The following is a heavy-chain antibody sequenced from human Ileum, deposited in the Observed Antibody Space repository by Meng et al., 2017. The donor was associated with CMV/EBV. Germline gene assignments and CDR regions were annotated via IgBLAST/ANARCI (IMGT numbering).Heavy chain of an antibody. V-gene: IGHV3-30-3*01. J-gene: IGHJ4*02. CDR3: ARDQGWFGDQYFDY. D-gene: IGHD3-10*01. CDR2: ISNDGVNK. Sequence: APGFTFGNYAMHWVRRAPGKGLEWVAVISNDGVNKYYADSVKGRFTISRDNSKNTVYLQMNSLRLEDTAAYYCARDQGWFGDQYFDYWGQGTLVTVSS. CDR1: GFTFGNYA.